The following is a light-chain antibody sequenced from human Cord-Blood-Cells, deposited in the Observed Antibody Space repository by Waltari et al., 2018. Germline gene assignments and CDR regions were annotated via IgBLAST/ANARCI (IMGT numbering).Light chain of an antibody. J-gene: IGKJ2*01. V-gene: IGKV1-33*01. CDR1: QDISNL. Sequence: QYTQSASSLSASVGHTVTITCQASQDISNLFNWYQQKPGIPPKLLIYDASKLETGVPSRFSGSGPGTDYAVTISSLQPEEIATYYCQQYDNLPTYTFGQGTKLEIK. CDR2: DAS. CDR3: QQYDNLPTYT.